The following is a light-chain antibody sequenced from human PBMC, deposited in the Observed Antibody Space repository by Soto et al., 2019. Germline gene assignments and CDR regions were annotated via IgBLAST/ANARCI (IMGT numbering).Light chain of an antibody. Sequence: DIQLTQSPAFLSASVGDRVTITCRASQDISDYLAWYQQRPGKAPKLLIYAASTLQSGVPSRFSGSGSGTDFTLTISSLQPEDFATYYCQQANSFPWTFGQGTKVDIK. V-gene: IGKV1-9*01. CDR1: QDISDY. CDR2: AAS. CDR3: QQANSFPWT. J-gene: IGKJ1*01.